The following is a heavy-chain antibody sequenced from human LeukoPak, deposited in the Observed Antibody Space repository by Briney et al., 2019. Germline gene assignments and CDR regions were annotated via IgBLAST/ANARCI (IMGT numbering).Heavy chain of an antibody. V-gene: IGHV1-8*03. CDR1: GYTFIIYE. Sequence: GASAKVSCKASGYTFIIYEIQWVRQAPGQGLEWVGWLRPRYGNTAYAQNFQGRVTITRDTSIDTVYMELSGLRSEDTAVYYCARVGAGEGGIDYWAQGTLITVSS. CDR2: LRPRYGNT. D-gene: IGHD3-10*01. J-gene: IGHJ4*02. CDR3: ARVGAGEGGIDY.